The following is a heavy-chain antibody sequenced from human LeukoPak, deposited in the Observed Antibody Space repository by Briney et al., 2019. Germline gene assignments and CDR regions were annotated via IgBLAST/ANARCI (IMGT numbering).Heavy chain of an antibody. Sequence: SVKVSCKASGCTFSSYAISWLRQAPGQGLAWVGGIIPIFGTANNPHKDQGRVRLTNDESTSTAYMELSSLRSEDTAVYYCAAVSGERQRDYWGQGTLVTVSS. CDR2: IIPIFGTA. CDR1: GCTFSSYA. D-gene: IGHD7-27*01. J-gene: IGHJ4*02. V-gene: IGHV1-69*05. CDR3: AAVSGERQRDY.